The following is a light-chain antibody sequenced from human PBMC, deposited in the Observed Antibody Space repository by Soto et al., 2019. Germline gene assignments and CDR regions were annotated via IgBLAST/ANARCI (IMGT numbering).Light chain of an antibody. CDR3: VLXXSNXXXV. V-gene: IGLV8-61*01. Sequence: QTVVTQEPSFXVSPGATVTLXCXXSSGSVSTNNYPSWYQQTPGQAPRTLMYRTNVRSSGVPDRFSGSILGNXAALTXXGXXXDDXSXYXXVLXXSNXXXVF. CDR1: SGSVSTNNY. J-gene: IGLJ2*01. CDR2: RTN.